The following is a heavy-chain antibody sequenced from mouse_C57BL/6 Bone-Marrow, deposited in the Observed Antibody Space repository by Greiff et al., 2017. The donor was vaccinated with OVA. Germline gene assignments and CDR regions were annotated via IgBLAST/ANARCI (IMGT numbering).Heavy chain of an antibody. CDR1: GYTFTDYN. V-gene: IGHV1-18*01. J-gene: IGHJ4*01. CDR3: ARLYYYAMDY. CDR2: INPNNGGT. Sequence: VQLKQSGPELVKPGASVKIPCKASGYTFTDYNMDWVKQSHGKSLEWIGDINPNNGGTIYNQKFKGKATLTVDKSSSTAYMELRSLTSEDTAVYYCARLYYYAMDYWGQGTSVTVSS.